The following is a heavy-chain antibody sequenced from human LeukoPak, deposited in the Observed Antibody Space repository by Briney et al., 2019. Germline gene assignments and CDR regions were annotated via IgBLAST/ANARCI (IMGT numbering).Heavy chain of an antibody. CDR2: INHSGST. J-gene: IGHJ4*02. CDR1: GGSFSGYY. D-gene: IGHD6-13*01. CDR3: ARDRYSSSWSPGWYFDY. V-gene: IGHV4-34*01. Sequence: PSETLTLTCAVYGGSFSGYYWSWIRQPPGKGLEWIGEINHSGSTNYNPSLKSRVTISVDTSKNQFSLKLSSVTAADTAVYYCARDRYSSSWSPGWYFDYWGQGTLVTVSS.